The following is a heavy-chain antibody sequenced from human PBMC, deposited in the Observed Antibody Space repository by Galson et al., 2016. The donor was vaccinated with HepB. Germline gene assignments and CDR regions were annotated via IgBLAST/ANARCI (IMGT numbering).Heavy chain of an antibody. CDR2: TYYRSKWYT. Sequence: CAISGDSVSSNSAAWNWIRQSPSRGLEWLGRTYYRSKWYTDYAVSVKSRITVNPDTSKNQFSLQLKSVTPEATAVYYCARDPPVGNSIVDMWGQGTMVTVSS. D-gene: IGHD4-23*01. CDR1: GDSVSSNSAA. V-gene: IGHV6-1*01. CDR3: ARDPPVGNSIVDM. J-gene: IGHJ3*02.